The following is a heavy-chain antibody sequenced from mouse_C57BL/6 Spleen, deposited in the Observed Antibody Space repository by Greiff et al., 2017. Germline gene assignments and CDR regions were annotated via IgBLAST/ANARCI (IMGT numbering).Heavy chain of an antibody. CDR1: GYAFSSYW. D-gene: IGHD2-3*01. CDR2: IYPGDGDT. V-gene: IGHV1-80*01. Sequence: QVQLKESGAELVKPGASVKISCKASGYAFSSYWMNWVKQRPGKGLEWIGQIYPGDGDTNYNGKFKGKATLTADKSSSTAYMQLSSLTSEDSAVYFCARCGYYDYAMDYWGQGTSVTVSS. J-gene: IGHJ4*01. CDR3: ARCGYYDYAMDY.